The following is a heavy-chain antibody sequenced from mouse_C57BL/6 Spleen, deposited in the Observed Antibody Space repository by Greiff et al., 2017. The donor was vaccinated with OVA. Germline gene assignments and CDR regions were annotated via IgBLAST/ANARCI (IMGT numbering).Heavy chain of an antibody. V-gene: IGHV1-69*01. Sequence: VQLQQPGAELVMPGASVKLSCKASGYTFTSYWMHWVKQRPGQGLEWIGEIDPSDSYTNYNQKFKGKATLTVDKSSSTAYMQLSSLTSEDSAFYSCARGLYCNLFAYWGQGTTLTVSS. D-gene: IGHD2-1*01. CDR2: IDPSDSYT. CDR1: GYTFTSYW. J-gene: IGHJ2*01. CDR3: ARGLYCNLFAY.